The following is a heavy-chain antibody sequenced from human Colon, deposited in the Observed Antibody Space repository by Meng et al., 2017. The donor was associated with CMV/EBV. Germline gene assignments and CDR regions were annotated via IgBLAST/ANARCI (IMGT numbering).Heavy chain of an antibody. Sequence: HVQMWALVGDVVKPGGSLRLSFAASGILFNDFYIHLIRQARWKGLGLISYIISASSIYTKYIDSVRGRFTISRDNAKNSVYLQMNSLRAEDTAVYYCAREGGAKRFDSWGQGTLVTVSS. V-gene: IGHV3-11*06. CDR2: IISASSIYT. CDR3: AREGGAKRFDS. CDR1: GILFNDFY. J-gene: IGHJ4*02. D-gene: IGHD1-26*01.